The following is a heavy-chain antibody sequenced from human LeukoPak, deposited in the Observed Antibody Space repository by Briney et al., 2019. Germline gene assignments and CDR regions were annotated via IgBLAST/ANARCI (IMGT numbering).Heavy chain of an antibody. CDR2: INPNSGGT. Sequence: ASVKVSCKASGYTFTGYYMHWVRQAPGQGLEWMGWINPNSGGTNYAQKFQGRVTMTRDTSISTAYMELSSLRSEDTAVYYCARDRALGELFDLFGYWGQGTLVTVSS. V-gene: IGHV1-2*02. CDR1: GYTFTGYY. J-gene: IGHJ4*02. CDR3: ARDRALGELFDLFGY. D-gene: IGHD3-10*01.